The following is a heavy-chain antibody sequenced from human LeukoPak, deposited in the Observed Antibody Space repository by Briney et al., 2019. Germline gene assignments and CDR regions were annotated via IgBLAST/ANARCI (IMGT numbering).Heavy chain of an antibody. CDR1: GGSISSSSYY. CDR2: IYYSGNT. D-gene: IGHD3-16*02. J-gene: IGHJ5*02. CDR3: AREDVGVINH. Sequence: SETLSLTCTVSGGSISSSSYYWGWTRQPPGKGLEWNWSIYYSGNTYYNPSLESPITISVDTSKNKFPLELSSVTAADTAVYDCAREDVGVINHWGQGTPVTVSS. V-gene: IGHV4-39*06.